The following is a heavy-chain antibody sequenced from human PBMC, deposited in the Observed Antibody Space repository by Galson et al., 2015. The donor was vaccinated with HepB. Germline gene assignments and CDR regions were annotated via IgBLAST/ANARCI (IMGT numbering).Heavy chain of an antibody. CDR2: IIPIFGTA. CDR1: GGTFSSYA. CDR3: ARALDAIAAHYYYYYMDV. Sequence: SVKVSCKASGGTFSSYAISWVRQAPGQGLEWMGGIIPIFGTANYAQKFQGRVTITADESTSTAYMELSSLRSEDTAVYYCARALDAIAAHYYYYYMDVWGKGTTVTVSS. D-gene: IGHD6-25*01. J-gene: IGHJ6*03. V-gene: IGHV1-69*13.